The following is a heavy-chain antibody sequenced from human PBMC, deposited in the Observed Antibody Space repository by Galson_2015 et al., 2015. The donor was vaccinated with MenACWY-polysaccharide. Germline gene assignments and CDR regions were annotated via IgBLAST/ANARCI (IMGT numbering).Heavy chain of an antibody. J-gene: IGHJ5*02. CDR2: ISNSGGST. CDR1: GFTFSSYA. D-gene: IGHD1-26*01. Sequence: SLRLSCAASGFTFSSYAMNWVRQAPGKGLEWVSAISNSGGSTYYADSVKGRFTISRDNSKNTLFLQMNSLRAEDTAVYYCAKGGREVDNWLDPWGQGALVTVSS. CDR3: AKGGREVDNWLDP. V-gene: IGHV3-23*01.